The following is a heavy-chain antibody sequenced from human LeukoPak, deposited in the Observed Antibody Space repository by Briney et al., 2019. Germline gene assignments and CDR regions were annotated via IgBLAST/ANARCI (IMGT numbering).Heavy chain of an antibody. Sequence: PSETLSLTCTVSGGSISSYYWSWIRQPPGKGLEWIGCVSYSGSTNYIPSLKSRVTISVDTSKNQFSLKLSSVTAADTAVYYCASGPGRSCSGGSCPNWFDPWGQGTLVTVSS. D-gene: IGHD2-15*01. V-gene: IGHV4-59*01. CDR3: ASGPGRSCSGGSCPNWFDP. J-gene: IGHJ5*02. CDR2: VSYSGST. CDR1: GGSISSYY.